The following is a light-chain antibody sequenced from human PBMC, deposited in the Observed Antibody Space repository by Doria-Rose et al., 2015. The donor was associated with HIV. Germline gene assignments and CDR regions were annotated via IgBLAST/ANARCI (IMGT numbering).Light chain of an antibody. CDR1: HDISNY. V-gene: IGKV1-17*03. CDR3: LQHNIYPRT. CDR2: DTS. J-gene: IGKJ1*01. Sequence: SVCDRVTITCRASHDISNYLAWYQQKPGKAPKRLIYDTSSLHSGVPSRFSGSGSGTEFTLTISSLQPEDFATYYCLQHNIYPRTFGQGTKVDIK.